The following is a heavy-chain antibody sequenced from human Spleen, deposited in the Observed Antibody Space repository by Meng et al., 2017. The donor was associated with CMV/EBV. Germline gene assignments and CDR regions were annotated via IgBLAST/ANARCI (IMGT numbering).Heavy chain of an antibody. Sequence: TCTVSGGSISSYYWSWIRQPPGKGLEWIGYIYYSGSTNYNPSLKSRVTISVDTSKNQFSLKLSSVTAADTAVYYCARYIVDAEIFDYWGQGTLVTVSS. CDR3: ARYIVDAEIFDY. CDR1: GGSISSYY. J-gene: IGHJ4*02. D-gene: IGHD3-16*02. CDR2: IYYSGST. V-gene: IGHV4-59*01.